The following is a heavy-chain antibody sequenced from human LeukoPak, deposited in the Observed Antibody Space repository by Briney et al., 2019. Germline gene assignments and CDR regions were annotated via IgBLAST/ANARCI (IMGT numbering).Heavy chain of an antibody. CDR1: TFTFSSYS. CDR3: AKVKSKSIAVDYYYMDV. CDR2: ISGSGGST. V-gene: IGHV3-23*01. Sequence: GGSLRLSCAASTFTFSSYSMNWVRQAPGKGLEWVSSISGSGGSTYYADSVKGRFTISRDNSKNTLYLQMNSLRAEDTAVYYCAKVKSKSIAVDYYYMDVWGKGTTVTVSS. J-gene: IGHJ6*03. D-gene: IGHD6-6*01.